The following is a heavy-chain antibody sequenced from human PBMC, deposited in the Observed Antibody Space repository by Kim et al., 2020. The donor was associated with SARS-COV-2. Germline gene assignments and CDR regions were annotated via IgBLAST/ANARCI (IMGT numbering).Heavy chain of an antibody. CDR3: ARDPGFYSSSSLVYYYGMDV. J-gene: IGHJ6*02. D-gene: IGHD6-6*01. Sequence: GGSLRLSCAASGFTFSSYGMHWVRQAPGKGLEWVAVIWYDGSNKYYADSVKGRFTISRDNSKNTLYLQMNSLRAEDTAVYYCARDPGFYSSSSLVYYYGMDVWGQGTTVTVSS. V-gene: IGHV3-33*01. CDR1: GFTFSSYG. CDR2: IWYDGSNK.